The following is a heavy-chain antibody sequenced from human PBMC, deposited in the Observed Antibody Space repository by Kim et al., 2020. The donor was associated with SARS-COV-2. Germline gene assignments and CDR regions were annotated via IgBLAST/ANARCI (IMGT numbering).Heavy chain of an antibody. CDR2: FYSSGRT. Sequence: SETLSLTCTVSGGSINSSHYYWGWIRQPPGMGLEWIGSFYSSGRTFSNPSPQSRVSISVDTSKSQVSLRLTSVTAADTAVYFCVRVTGTTCDHWGQGTLVTVSS. D-gene: IGHD1-1*01. V-gene: IGHV4-39*01. J-gene: IGHJ4*02. CDR1: GGSINSSHYY. CDR3: VRVTGTTCDH.